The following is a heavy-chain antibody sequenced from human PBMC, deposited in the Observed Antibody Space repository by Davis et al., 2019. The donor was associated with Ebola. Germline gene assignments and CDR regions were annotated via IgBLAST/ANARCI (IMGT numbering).Heavy chain of an antibody. J-gene: IGHJ3*02. V-gene: IGHV4-34*01. CDR1: GESFSGYY. Sequence: MPSETLSLTCDVYGESFSGYYWTWIRQPPGKGLEWIGEINHSGWTNYHPSLKSRVTISVDTSKSQISLKLTSVSAADTAVYYCARGPPGSHCSSTSCYTGAFDIWGQGTKVIVSS. CDR3: ARGPPGSHCSSTSCYTGAFDI. D-gene: IGHD2-2*02. CDR2: INHSGWT.